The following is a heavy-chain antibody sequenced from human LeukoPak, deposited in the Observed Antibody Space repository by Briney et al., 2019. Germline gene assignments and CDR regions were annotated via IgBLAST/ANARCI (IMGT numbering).Heavy chain of an antibody. CDR3: ARERGIAAALYYFDY. CDR1: GVSISSGSYD. Sequence: SETLSLTCTGSGVSISSGSYDWSWIRQPAGKGLEWIGRIYTSGSTNYNPSLKSRVTISVDTSKNQFSLKLSSVTAADTAVYYCARERGIAAALYYFDYWGQGTLVTVSS. D-gene: IGHD6-13*01. V-gene: IGHV4-61*02. CDR2: IYTSGST. J-gene: IGHJ4*02.